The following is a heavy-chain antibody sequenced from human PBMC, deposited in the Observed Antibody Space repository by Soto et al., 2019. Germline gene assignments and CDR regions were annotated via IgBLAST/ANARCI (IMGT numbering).Heavy chain of an antibody. V-gene: IGHV1-18*01. CDR3: ARVKSSGYYSHDAFDI. Sequence: GASVKVSCKASGYTFTSYAMHWVRQAPGQGLEWMGWISAYNGNTNYAQKLQGRVTMTTDTSTSTAYMELRSLRSDDTAVYYCARVKSSGYYSHDAFDIWGQGTMVTVSS. CDR1: GYTFTSYA. CDR2: ISAYNGNT. J-gene: IGHJ3*02. D-gene: IGHD3-22*01.